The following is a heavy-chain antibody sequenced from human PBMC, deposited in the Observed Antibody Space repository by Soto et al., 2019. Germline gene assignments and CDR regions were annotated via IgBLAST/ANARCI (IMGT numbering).Heavy chain of an antibody. J-gene: IGHJ1*01. CDR2: IKSKTDGGTT. Sequence: GGSLRLSCAASGFTFTNAWMSWVRQSPGKGLEWVGRIKSKTDGGTTDYAAPVKGRFTISRDDSKNTLYLQMNSLKTEDTAVYYCTTARGTYGAEYFQHWGQGTLVTVSS. CDR1: GFTFTNAW. D-gene: IGHD4-17*01. V-gene: IGHV3-15*01. CDR3: TTARGTYGAEYFQH.